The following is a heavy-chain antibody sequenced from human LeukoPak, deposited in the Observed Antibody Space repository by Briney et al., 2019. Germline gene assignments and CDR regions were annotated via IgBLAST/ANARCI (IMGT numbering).Heavy chain of an antibody. CDR2: ISGSGGST. Sequence: GGSLRLSCAASGFTFSSYAMSWVRQAPGKGLEWVSAISGSGGSTYYADSVKGRFTISRDNSKNTLYLQMNRLRAEDTAVYYCAKDFHRITIFGVVTLTLDYWGQGTLVTVSS. V-gene: IGHV3-23*01. CDR1: GFTFSSYA. CDR3: AKDFHRITIFGVVTLTLDY. J-gene: IGHJ4*02. D-gene: IGHD3-3*01.